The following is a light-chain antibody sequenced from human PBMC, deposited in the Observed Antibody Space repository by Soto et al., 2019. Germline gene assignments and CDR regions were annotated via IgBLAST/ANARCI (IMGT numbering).Light chain of an antibody. V-gene: IGKV1-33*01. J-gene: IGKJ2*03. CDR3: QQFDDVPYS. CDR1: QDITNF. Sequence: DIQMTQSPSSLSASVGDRVTITCQASQDITNFLNWYQQKTGKAPKLLIYDASSLQTGVPSRFSGSGSGTDFSFTNSSLQPEDIATYYCQQFDDVPYSFGQGTKVAIK. CDR2: DAS.